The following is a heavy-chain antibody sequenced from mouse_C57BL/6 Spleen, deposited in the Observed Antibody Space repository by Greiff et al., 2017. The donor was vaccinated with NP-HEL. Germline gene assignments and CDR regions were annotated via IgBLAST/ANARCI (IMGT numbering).Heavy chain of an antibody. D-gene: IGHD2-5*01. CDR1: GYAFSSSW. CDR3: ATYYSNYFDY. CDR2: IYPGDGDT. V-gene: IGHV1-82*01. J-gene: IGHJ2*01. Sequence: QVQLQQSGPELVKPGASVKISCKASGYAFSSSWMNWVKQRPGKGLEWIGRIYPGDGDTNYNGKFKGKATLTADKSSSTAYMQLSSLTSEDSAVCFCATYYSNYFDYWGQGTTLTVSS.